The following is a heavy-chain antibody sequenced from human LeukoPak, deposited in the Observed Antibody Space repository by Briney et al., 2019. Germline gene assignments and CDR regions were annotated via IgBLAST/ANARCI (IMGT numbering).Heavy chain of an antibody. Sequence: PSETLSLTCSVSGGSIRSTTYYWGWIRQPPGKGLEWIGSIYYSGNTYYSPSLMSRVTISVDTSKNQFSLNLSSVTAADTAVYFCARHKKGIAAAKRGFDPWGQGTLVTVSS. J-gene: IGHJ5*02. V-gene: IGHV4-39*01. CDR2: IYYSGNT. CDR1: GGSIRSTTYY. D-gene: IGHD6-13*01. CDR3: ARHKKGIAAAKRGFDP.